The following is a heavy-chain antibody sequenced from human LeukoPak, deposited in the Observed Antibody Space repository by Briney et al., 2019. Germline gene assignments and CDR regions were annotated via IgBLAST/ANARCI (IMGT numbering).Heavy chain of an antibody. CDR3: ARYDYVWGSYRSRAFDI. D-gene: IGHD3-16*02. V-gene: IGHV4-39*07. CDR2: IYYSGST. Sequence: SETLPLTCTVSGGSISSSSYYWGWIRQPPGKGLEWIGSIYYSGSTNYNPSLKSRVTISVDTSKNQFSLKLSSVTAADTAVYYCARYDYVWGSYRSRAFDIWGQGTMVTVSS. CDR1: GGSISSSSYY. J-gene: IGHJ3*02.